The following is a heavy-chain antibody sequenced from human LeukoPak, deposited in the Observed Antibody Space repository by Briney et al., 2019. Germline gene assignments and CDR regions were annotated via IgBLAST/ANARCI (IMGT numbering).Heavy chain of an antibody. J-gene: IGHJ5*02. V-gene: IGHV1-18*01. CDR1: GYTFTSYG. D-gene: IGHD2-2*01. CDR2: ISAYNGNT. Sequence: ASVKVSCKASGYTFTSYGISWVRQAPGQGLEWMGWISAYNGNTNYAQKLQGRVTMTTDTSTSTAYMELRSLRSDDTAVYYCARDTAVEPGAMSSAYWFDPWGQGTLVTVSS. CDR3: ARDTAVEPGAMSSAYWFDP.